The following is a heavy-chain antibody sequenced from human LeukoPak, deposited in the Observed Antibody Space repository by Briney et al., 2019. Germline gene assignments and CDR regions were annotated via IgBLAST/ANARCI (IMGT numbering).Heavy chain of an antibody. V-gene: IGHV3-20*04. CDR2: INWNGGST. Sequence: GGSLRLSCAASGFTFSSYAMSWVRQAPGKGLEWVSGINWNGGSTGYADSVKGRFTISRDNAKNSLYLQMNSLRAEDTALYYCARDQYYYDSSGYLRDYYYYYYMDVWGKGTTVTVSS. J-gene: IGHJ6*03. D-gene: IGHD3-22*01. CDR3: ARDQYYYDSSGYLRDYYYYYYMDV. CDR1: GFTFSSYA.